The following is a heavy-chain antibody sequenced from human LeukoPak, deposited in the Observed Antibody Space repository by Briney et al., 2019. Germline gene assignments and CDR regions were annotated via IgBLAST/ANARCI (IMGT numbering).Heavy chain of an antibody. CDR1: GLTFSDAW. V-gene: IGHV3-15*01. Sequence: GGSLRLSCAASGLTFSDAWMNWVRQAPGKGLEWVGLIKSKTDGESTDYAAPVGGRFTISRDDSENTVYLQMNSLQTEDTAVYYCTSSSGWYIHYWGQGTLVTVSS. D-gene: IGHD6-19*01. CDR3: TSSSGWYIHY. J-gene: IGHJ4*02. CDR2: IKSKTDGEST.